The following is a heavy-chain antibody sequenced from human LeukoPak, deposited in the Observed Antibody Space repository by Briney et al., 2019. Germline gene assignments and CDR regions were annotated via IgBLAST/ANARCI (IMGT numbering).Heavy chain of an antibody. J-gene: IGHJ4*02. D-gene: IGHD3-10*01. Sequence: PGGSLRLSCAASGFTFSSYEMNWVRQAPGKGLEWVSYISNSGSTIYHADSVKGRFTISRDNAKNSLYLQMNSLRAEDTAVYYCARDWGGGTHGYWGQGTLVTVSS. CDR2: ISNSGSTI. CDR1: GFTFSSYE. V-gene: IGHV3-48*03. CDR3: ARDWGGGTHGY.